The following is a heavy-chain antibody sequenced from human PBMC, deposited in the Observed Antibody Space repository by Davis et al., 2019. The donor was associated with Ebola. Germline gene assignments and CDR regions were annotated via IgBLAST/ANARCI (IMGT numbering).Heavy chain of an antibody. V-gene: IGHV4-59*08. CDR2: IYYSGAT. CDR3: ARHVGQLGYYYYYGMDV. CDR1: GGSMSGYY. Sequence: SETLSLTCTVSGGSMSGYYWSWIRQSPGKALEWIAFIYYSGATKYNPSLKSRVTISQDTSKNQFSLKLSSVTAADTAVYYCARHVGQLGYYYYYGMDVWGQGTTVTVSS. J-gene: IGHJ6*02. D-gene: IGHD6-6*01.